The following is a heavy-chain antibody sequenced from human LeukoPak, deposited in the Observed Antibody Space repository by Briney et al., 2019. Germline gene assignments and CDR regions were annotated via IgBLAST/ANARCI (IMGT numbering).Heavy chain of an antibody. CDR2: IIPIFGTA. V-gene: IGHV1-69*13. D-gene: IGHD5-12*01. CDR1: GGTFSSYA. Sequence: ASVKVSCKASGGTFSSYAISWVRQAPGQGLEWMGGIIPIFGTANYAQKFQGRVTITADESTSTAYMELSSLRSEDTAVYYCARDRRGYDLWYYFDYWGQGALVTVSS. J-gene: IGHJ4*02. CDR3: ARDRRGYDLWYYFDY.